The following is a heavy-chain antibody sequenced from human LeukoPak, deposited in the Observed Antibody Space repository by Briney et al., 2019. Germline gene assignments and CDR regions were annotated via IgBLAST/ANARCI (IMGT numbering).Heavy chain of an antibody. CDR2: ISGSGGST. J-gene: IGHJ6*02. Sequence: GGSLRLSCAASGLTFSSYAMSWVRQAPGKGLEWVSAISGSGGSTYYADSVKGRFTISRDNSKNTLYLQMNSLRAEDTAVYYCANTYSSGWYYYYYGMDVWGQGTTVTVSS. CDR3: ANTYSSGWYYYYYGMDV. V-gene: IGHV3-23*01. D-gene: IGHD6-19*01. CDR1: GLTFSSYA.